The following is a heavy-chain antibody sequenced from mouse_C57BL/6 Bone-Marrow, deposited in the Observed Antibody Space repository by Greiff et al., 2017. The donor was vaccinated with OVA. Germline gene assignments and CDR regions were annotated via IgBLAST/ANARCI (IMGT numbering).Heavy chain of an antibody. J-gene: IGHJ2*01. CDR1: GYTFTDYY. V-gene: IGHV1-76*01. Sequence: QVQLKQSGAELVRPGASVKLSCKASGYTFTDYYINWVKQRPGQGLEWIARIYPGSGNTYYNEKFKGKATLTAEKSSSTAYMQLSSLTSEDSAVYFCARGLIYYDYDGYYFDYWGQGTTLTVSS. CDR2: IYPGSGNT. CDR3: ARGLIYYDYDGYYFDY. D-gene: IGHD2-4*01.